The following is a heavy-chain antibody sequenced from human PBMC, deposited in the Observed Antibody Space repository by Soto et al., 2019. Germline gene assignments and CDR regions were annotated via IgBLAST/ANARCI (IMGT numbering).Heavy chain of an antibody. CDR2: IYYLGNT. J-gene: IGHJ4*02. CDR3: AKGRTSGSYYSYFDC. CDR1: GGSIISSSSY. Sequence: SETLSLTCTVAGGSIISSSSYWGWIRQPPGKGLEWVGSIYYLGNTYYNPSLGGRVSISVDPSKNQFSLKLNSVTAADTAVFYCAKGRTSGSYYSYFDCWGQGTLVTVSS. V-gene: IGHV4-39*01. D-gene: IGHD3-10*01.